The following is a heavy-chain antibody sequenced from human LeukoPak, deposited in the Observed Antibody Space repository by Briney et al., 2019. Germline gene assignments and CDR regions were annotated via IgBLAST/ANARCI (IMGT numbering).Heavy chain of an antibody. CDR1: GGTFSSYA. V-gene: IGHV1-69*05. CDR2: IIPIFGTA. Sequence: ASVKVSCKASGGTFSSYAISWVRQAPGQGLEWMGGIIPIFGTANYAQKFQGRVMITTDESTSTAYMELSSLRSEDTAVYYCARGASTRRRNNWFDPWGQGTLVTVSS. D-gene: IGHD1-26*01. CDR3: ARGASTRRRNNWFDP. J-gene: IGHJ5*02.